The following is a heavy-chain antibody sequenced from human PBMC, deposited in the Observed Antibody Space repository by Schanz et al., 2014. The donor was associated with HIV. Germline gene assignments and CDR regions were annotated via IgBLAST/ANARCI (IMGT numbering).Heavy chain of an antibody. V-gene: IGHV3-21*01. J-gene: IGHJ4*02. Sequence: EVQLVESGGGLVKPGGSLRLSCATSGFTLSSFTMNWVRQAPGKGLEWVSSISSSSSYTYYADSVKGRFAISRDNAKNSLFLQMNSLRVEDTALFYCARRRADQKTFDYWGQGTLVTVSS. D-gene: IGHD2-2*01. CDR1: GFTLSSFT. CDR2: ISSSSSYT. CDR3: ARRRADQKTFDY.